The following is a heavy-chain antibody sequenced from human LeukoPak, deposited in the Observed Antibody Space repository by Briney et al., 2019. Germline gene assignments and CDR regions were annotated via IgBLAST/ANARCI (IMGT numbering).Heavy chain of an antibody. D-gene: IGHD1-26*01. CDR3: ATWAFYHSLDV. V-gene: IGHV3-43*02. Sequence: PGGSLRLSCEASGFTFDAYAMHWVRQAPGKGLEWVSLINKDGSATYYADSVKGRFTISRYNNKNSLYLQMNSLRSEDTALYYCATWAFYHSLDVWGQGTTVTVSS. CDR2: INKDGSAT. CDR1: GFTFDAYA. J-gene: IGHJ6*02.